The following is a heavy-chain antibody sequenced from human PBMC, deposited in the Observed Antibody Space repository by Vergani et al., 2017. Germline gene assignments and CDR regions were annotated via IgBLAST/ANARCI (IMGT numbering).Heavy chain of an antibody. CDR3: ARDLTRQKAFDI. J-gene: IGHJ3*02. CDR1: GGSISSSSYY. V-gene: IGHV4-39*07. Sequence: QLQLQESGPGLVKPSETLSLTCTVSGGSISSSSYYWGWIRQPPGKGLEWIGSIYYSGGTYYNPSLKSRVTISVDTSKNQFSLKLSSVTAADTAVYYCARDLTRQKAFDIWGQGTMVTVSS. CDR2: IYYSGGT. D-gene: IGHD6-6*01.